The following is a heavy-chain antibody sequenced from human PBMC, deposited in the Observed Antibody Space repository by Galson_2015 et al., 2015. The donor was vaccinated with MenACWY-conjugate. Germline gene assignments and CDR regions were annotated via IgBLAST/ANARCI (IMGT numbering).Heavy chain of an antibody. Sequence: PALVKPTQTLTLTCTVSGFSLSNARMGVSWIRQPPGKALEWLAHIFSNDEKSYSTSLKSRLTISKDTSKSQVVLTMTNMDPVDTATYYCARIGSVVVKAARIYDYYYYYYMDVWGKGTTVTVSS. J-gene: IGHJ6*03. CDR2: IFSNDEK. CDR3: ARIGSVVVKAARIYDYYYYYYMDV. CDR1: GFSLSNARMG. V-gene: IGHV2-26*01. D-gene: IGHD2-2*01.